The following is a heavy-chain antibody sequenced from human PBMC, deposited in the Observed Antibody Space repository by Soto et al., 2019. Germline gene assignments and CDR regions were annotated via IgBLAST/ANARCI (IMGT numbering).Heavy chain of an antibody. V-gene: IGHV3-7*02. CDR1: GFTFTNYW. Sequence: EVQLVESGGGLVQPGGSLRLSCAVSGFTFTNYWMNWVRQAPGKGPEWVANIKQDGSEKYYVDSVKGRFTISRDNAENSRYLQMYSLRAEDTAMYYCARGMTVAANWFDTWGQGTLVTVSS. D-gene: IGHD6-19*01. J-gene: IGHJ5*02. CDR2: IKQDGSEK. CDR3: ARGMTVAANWFDT.